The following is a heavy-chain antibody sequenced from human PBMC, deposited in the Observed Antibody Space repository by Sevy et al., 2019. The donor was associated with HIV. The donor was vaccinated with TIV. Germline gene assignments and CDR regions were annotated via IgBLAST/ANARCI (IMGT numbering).Heavy chain of an antibody. D-gene: IGHD6-13*01. CDR1: GFTVSSNY. Sequence: GGSLRLSCAASGFTVSSNYMSWVRQAPGKGLEWVSVIYSGGSTYYADSVKGRFTISRDNSKNTPYLQMNSLRAEDTAVYYCARDGGIAAAGYYYYYGMDVWGQGTTVNVSS. CDR2: IYSGGST. CDR3: ARDGGIAAAGYYYYYGMDV. V-gene: IGHV3-53*01. J-gene: IGHJ6*02.